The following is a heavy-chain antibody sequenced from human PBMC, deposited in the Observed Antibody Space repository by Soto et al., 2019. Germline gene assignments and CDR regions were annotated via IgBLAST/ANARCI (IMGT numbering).Heavy chain of an antibody. Sequence: QVQLVQSGAEVKKPGASVKVSCKASGYIFTGYYMHWVRQAPGQGLEWMGWINPNSGDTNYAQKFQAWVTMTRDTSISTAYMELSRLKSDDTAVYYGARTDGGPDWYFDLWGRGTLVTVSS. CDR3: ARTDGGPDWYFDL. V-gene: IGHV1-2*04. CDR1: GYIFTGYY. D-gene: IGHD2-15*01. J-gene: IGHJ2*01. CDR2: INPNSGDT.